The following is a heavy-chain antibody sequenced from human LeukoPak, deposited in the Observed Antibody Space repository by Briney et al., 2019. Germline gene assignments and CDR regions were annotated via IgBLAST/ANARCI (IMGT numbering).Heavy chain of an antibody. CDR2: IYPADSDT. V-gene: IGHV5-51*01. Sequence: GESLKIPCEGSGYRFTGYWIGWVRQVSGRGLEWMGIIYPADSDTRYSPSFQGLVTISADKSINTAYLQWSSLKASDSAIYYCARRPVLTGPTGAFAIWGQGTKVAVFS. CDR3: ARRPVLTGPTGAFAI. CDR1: GYRFTGYW. J-gene: IGHJ3*02.